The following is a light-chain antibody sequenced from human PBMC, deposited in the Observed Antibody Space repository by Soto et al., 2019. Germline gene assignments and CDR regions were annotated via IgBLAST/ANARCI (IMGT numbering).Light chain of an antibody. J-gene: IGKJ4*01. CDR2: GAS. Sequence: VLTQSPATLSLSPGGRAILSCRASQTVSRYYLSGYQKKPRQPPRLLIYGASTRVTGVPDRFSGSGSGAGFTRAVSSLQPEDFAVYYGQQAPAFGGVTTVE. CDR3: QQAPA. V-gene: IGKV3D-7*01. CDR1: QTVSRYY.